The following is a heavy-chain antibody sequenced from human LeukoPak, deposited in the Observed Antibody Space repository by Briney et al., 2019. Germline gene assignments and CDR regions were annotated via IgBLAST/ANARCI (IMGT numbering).Heavy chain of an antibody. J-gene: IGHJ4*02. D-gene: IGHD6-13*01. CDR2: INQDASVR. CDR1: GFTFSTYF. Sequence: GGSLRLSCVASGFTFSTYFLSWVRQTPEKGLEFVANINQDASVRNYMDSLKGRCTISRDNAKKSVYLEINSLRADDTAVYYCARDPGSSSFDLWGQGALVTVSS. V-gene: IGHV3-7*01. CDR3: ARDPGSSSFDL.